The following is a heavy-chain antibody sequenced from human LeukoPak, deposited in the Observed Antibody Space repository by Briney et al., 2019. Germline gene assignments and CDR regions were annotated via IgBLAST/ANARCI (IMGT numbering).Heavy chain of an antibody. CDR2: IYYSGST. CDR1: GGSISSYY. CDR3: ARERAEDTAMVPAQFDY. D-gene: IGHD5-18*01. J-gene: IGHJ4*02. V-gene: IGHV4-59*01. Sequence: SETLSLTCTVSGGSISSYYWSWIRQPPGKGLEWIGYIYYSGSTNYNPSLKSRVTISVDTPKNQFSLKLSSVTAADTAVYYCARERAEDTAMVPAQFDYWGQGTLVTVSS.